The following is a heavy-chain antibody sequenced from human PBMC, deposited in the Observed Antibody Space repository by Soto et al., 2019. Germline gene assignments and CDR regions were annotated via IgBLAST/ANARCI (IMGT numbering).Heavy chain of an antibody. D-gene: IGHD6-13*01. J-gene: IGHJ5*02. CDR1: GGSISSYY. Sequence: SETLSLICTVSGGSISSYYWSWIRQPPGKGLEWIGYIYYSGSTNYNPSLKSRVTISVDTSKNQFSLKLSSVTAADTAVYYCARSSRASYSSSWYWFDPWGQGTLVTVSS. CDR3: ARSSRASYSSSWYWFDP. CDR2: IYYSGST. V-gene: IGHV4-59*01.